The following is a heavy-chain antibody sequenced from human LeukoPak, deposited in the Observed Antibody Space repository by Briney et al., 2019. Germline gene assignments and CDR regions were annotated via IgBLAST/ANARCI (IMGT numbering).Heavy chain of an antibody. V-gene: IGHV3-74*01. J-gene: IGHJ6*02. CDR1: GFTFSSYW. CDR2: INSDGFST. CDR3: ARDGQDYGLDV. Sequence: GGSLRLSCAASGFTFSSYWMYWVRQAPGKGLVWVSRINSDGFSTRYADSVKGRFTISRDNTKNTLYLQMDRLRADDTAVFYCARDGQDYGLDVWGQGTTVTVSS.